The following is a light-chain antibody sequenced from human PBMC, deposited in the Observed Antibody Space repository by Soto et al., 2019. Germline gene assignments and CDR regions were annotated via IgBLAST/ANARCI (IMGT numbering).Light chain of an antibody. Sequence: EIVLTQSPGTLSLSPGERATLSCRASQSVSSSYLAWYQQKPGQAPRPLIYGASSRAIVIPDRFSGSGSGTNLTLTISRLEPEDFAVYYCQQYGSSPWTFGQGTKVEIK. V-gene: IGKV3-20*01. J-gene: IGKJ1*01. CDR3: QQYGSSPWT. CDR2: GAS. CDR1: QSVSSSY.